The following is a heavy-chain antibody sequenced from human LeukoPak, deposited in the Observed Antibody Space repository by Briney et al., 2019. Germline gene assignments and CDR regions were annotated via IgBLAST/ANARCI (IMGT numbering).Heavy chain of an antibody. J-gene: IGHJ4*02. CDR3: NTGTAAADY. Sequence: PGGSLKLSCAASGFTFSTYAMSWVRQAPGKGLEWVGRIKSKTDGGTTDYAAPVKDRFTISRDDSKTTLYLQVNSLKTEDTAVYYCNTGTAAADYWGQGTLVTVSS. D-gene: IGHD6-25*01. CDR1: GFTFSTYA. CDR2: IKSKTDGGTT. V-gene: IGHV3-15*01.